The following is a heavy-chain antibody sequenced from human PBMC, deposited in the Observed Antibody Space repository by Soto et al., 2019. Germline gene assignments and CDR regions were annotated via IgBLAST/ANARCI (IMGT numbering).Heavy chain of an antibody. D-gene: IGHD6-25*01. CDR1: GGSFSGYY. Sequence: SETLSLTCAVYGGSFSGYYWSWIRQPPGKGLEWIGEINHSGSTNYNPSLKSRVTISVDTSKNQFSLKLSSVTAADTALYFCARSGEHPFDHWGQGSLVTVSS. CDR3: ARSGEHPFDH. CDR2: INHSGST. J-gene: IGHJ4*02. V-gene: IGHV4-34*01.